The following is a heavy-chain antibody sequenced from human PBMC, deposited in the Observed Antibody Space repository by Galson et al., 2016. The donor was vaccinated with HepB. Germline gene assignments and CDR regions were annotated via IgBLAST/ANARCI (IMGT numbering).Heavy chain of an antibody. CDR2: FIPIFGTS. Sequence: SVKVSCKASGYTFTTFALHWVRQAPGQGLEWMGGFIPIFGTSNYAQKFHDRVTITADESTSTVYMELSSLRSEDTAVYYCARMISGDDYGDYWGQGTLVTVSS. V-gene: IGHV1-69*13. CDR1: GYTFTTFA. CDR3: ARMISGDDYGDY. D-gene: IGHD5-12*01. J-gene: IGHJ4*02.